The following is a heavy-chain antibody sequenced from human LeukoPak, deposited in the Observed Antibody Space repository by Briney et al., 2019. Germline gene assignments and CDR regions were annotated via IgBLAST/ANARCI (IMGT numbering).Heavy chain of an antibody. D-gene: IGHD3-22*01. Sequence: ASVNVSCQASGYTFTGYYIHWVRQAPGQGLEWMGWISPRSGVTNYAQKFQGRVTMTRDTSISTAYMEVSSLKSDDTAVFYCARAPGDYYETSVFQAYWGQGTLVTVSS. CDR1: GYTFTGYY. V-gene: IGHV1-2*02. CDR3: ARAPGDYYETSVFQAY. J-gene: IGHJ4*02. CDR2: ISPRSGVT.